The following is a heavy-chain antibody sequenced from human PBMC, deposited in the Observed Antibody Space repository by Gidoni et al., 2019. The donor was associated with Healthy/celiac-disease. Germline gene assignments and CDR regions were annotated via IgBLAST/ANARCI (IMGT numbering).Heavy chain of an antibody. CDR3: ARHRGSYWAEVDS. D-gene: IGHD1-26*01. CDR1: GYSFSSYW. CDR2: IYPEDSDT. V-gene: IGHV5-51*01. J-gene: IGHJ5*01. Sequence: EVQLVQSGAEVKKPGESLKISCKGSGYSFSSYWIGWVRHMPGKGLECMGIIYPEDSDTRYSPSFQGQVTMSADKTISPAYLQWSSLKASDTAMYYCARHRGSYWAEVDSWSQGTLVTVSP.